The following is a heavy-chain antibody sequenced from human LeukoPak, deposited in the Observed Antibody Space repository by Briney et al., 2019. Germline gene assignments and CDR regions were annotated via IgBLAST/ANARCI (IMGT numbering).Heavy chain of an antibody. J-gene: IGHJ1*01. D-gene: IGHD6-19*01. V-gene: IGHV1-18*01. Sequence: ASVKVSCKASGGTFSSYAISWVRQAPGQGLEWMGWISADNGNTNYAQKLQGRVTMTRDTSTSTAYMELRSLRSDDTAVYYCVREAEVAGRVFFQYWGQGTLVTVSS. CDR1: GGTFSSYA. CDR3: VREAEVAGRVFFQY. CDR2: ISADNGNT.